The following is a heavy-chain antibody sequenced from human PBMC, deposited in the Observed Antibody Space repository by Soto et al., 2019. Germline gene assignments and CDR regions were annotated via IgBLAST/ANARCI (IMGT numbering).Heavy chain of an antibody. J-gene: IGHJ4*02. Sequence: QVQLVESGGGVVQPGRSLRLSCAASGFTFSSYAMHWVRQAPGKGLEWVAVISYDGSNKYYADSVKGRFTISRGNSKNTLYLQMNSLRAEDTAVYYCARETGDIVATHYFDYWGQGTLVTVSS. D-gene: IGHD5-12*01. V-gene: IGHV3-30-3*01. CDR1: GFTFSSYA. CDR3: ARETGDIVATHYFDY. CDR2: ISYDGSNK.